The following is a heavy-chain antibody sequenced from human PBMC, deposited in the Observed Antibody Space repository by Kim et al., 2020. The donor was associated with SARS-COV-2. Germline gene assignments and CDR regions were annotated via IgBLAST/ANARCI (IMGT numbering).Heavy chain of an antibody. Sequence: SETLSLSCTVPGGSVSSGSYYWSWIRQPPGKGLEWIGYIYYRGSTNYNPSVQSRVTISVDTSKNQFSLKLSSVTAADTAVYYCATERYSSSSLDFWGQGTQVTVSS. D-gene: IGHD6-6*01. J-gene: IGHJ4*02. CDR2: IYYRGST. CDR3: ATERYSSSSLDF. CDR1: GGSVSSGSYY. V-gene: IGHV4-61*01.